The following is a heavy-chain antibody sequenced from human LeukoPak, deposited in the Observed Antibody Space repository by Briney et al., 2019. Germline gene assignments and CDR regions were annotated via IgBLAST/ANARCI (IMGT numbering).Heavy chain of an antibody. V-gene: IGHV3-72*01. J-gene: IGHJ4*02. CDR2: IRDKPNSYTT. CDR3: TRAGYGKGFDY. D-gene: IGHD5-12*01. Sequence: GGSLRLSCAVSGFTFSEHYMDWVRQAPGKGLEWVGRIRDKPNSYTTEYAAPMKGRFTISRDDSKNSLYLQMNSLQIEDTAVYYCTRAGYGKGFDYWGQGTLVTVSS. CDR1: GFTFSEHY.